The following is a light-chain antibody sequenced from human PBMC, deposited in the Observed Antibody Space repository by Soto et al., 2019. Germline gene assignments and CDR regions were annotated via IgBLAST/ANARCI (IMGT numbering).Light chain of an antibody. V-gene: IGLV2-18*02. CDR3: SSYTSSSTV. Sequence: QSVLTQPPSVSGSPGQSVTISCTGTSSDVGSYNRVSWYQQPPGTAPKLMIYEVSNRPSGVPDRFSGSKSGNTASLTISGLQAEDEADYYCSSYTSSSTVFGGGTKVPVL. J-gene: IGLJ2*01. CDR2: EVS. CDR1: SSDVGSYNR.